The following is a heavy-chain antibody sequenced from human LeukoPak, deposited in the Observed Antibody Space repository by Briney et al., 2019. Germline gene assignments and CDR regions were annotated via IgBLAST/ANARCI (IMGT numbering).Heavy chain of an antibody. V-gene: IGHV5-51*01. J-gene: IGHJ4*02. Sequence: GESLKISCKGSGYSFTNYWIGWVRQMPGKGLEWMGIIYPGDSDTRYSPSFQGQVTISADKSISTAYLQWSSLKASDTAMYYCARLDWGVVAATNHFDYWGQGTLVTVSS. CDR3: ARLDWGVVAATNHFDY. CDR2: IYPGDSDT. CDR1: GYSFTNYW. D-gene: IGHD2-15*01.